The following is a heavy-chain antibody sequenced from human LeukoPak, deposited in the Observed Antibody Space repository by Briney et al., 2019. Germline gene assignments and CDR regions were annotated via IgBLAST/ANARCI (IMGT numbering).Heavy chain of an antibody. Sequence: SETLSLTCTVSGGSISSYYWSWIRQPPGKGLEWIGYIYYSGSTNYNPSLKSRVTISVDTSKNQFSLKLSSVTAADTAVYYCARGARNYYYYYMVVWGKGTTVTISS. CDR3: ARGARNYYYYYMVV. CDR1: GGSISSYY. CDR2: IYYSGST. V-gene: IGHV4-59*01. J-gene: IGHJ6*03.